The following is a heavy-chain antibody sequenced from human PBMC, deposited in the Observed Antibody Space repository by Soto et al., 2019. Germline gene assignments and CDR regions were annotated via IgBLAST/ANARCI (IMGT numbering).Heavy chain of an antibody. CDR2: IYPGDSDT. CDR3: ARHRYNRGPTDNDMDV. Sequence: GESLKISCKGSGYSFASYWIGWVRQMPGKGLEWMGIIYPGDSDTKYSPSFQGHVTMSVDKSISTAYLQWSSLKASDTAIYYSARHRYNRGPTDNDMDVWGQGTTVTVSS. CDR1: GYSFASYW. V-gene: IGHV5-51*01. J-gene: IGHJ6*02. D-gene: IGHD1-1*01.